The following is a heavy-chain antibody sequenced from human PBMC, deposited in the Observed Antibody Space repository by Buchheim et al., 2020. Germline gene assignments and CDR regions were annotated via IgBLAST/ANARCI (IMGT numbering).Heavy chain of an antibody. D-gene: IGHD1-26*01. CDR2: MNPNSGNT. J-gene: IGHJ4*02. Sequence: QVQLVQSGAEVKKPGASVKVPCKASGYTFTSYDINWVRQATGQGLEWMGWMNPNSGNTGYAQKFQGRVTMTRNTSISTAYMELSSLRSEDTAVYYCARRMEEAIVGATTPEPFDYWGQGTL. CDR3: ARRMEEAIVGATTPEPFDY. CDR1: GYTFTSYD. V-gene: IGHV1-8*01.